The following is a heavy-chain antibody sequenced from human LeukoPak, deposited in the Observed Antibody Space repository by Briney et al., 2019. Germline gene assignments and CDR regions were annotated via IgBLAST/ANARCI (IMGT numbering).Heavy chain of an antibody. J-gene: IGHJ4*02. V-gene: IGHV3-7*01. CDR1: GFTFSSDW. CDR3: ARDTTPYYYDSSGYYYNDY. D-gene: IGHD3-22*01. Sequence: SGGSLRLSCAASGFTFSSDWMSWVRQAPGKGLEWVANIKQDGSEKYYVDSVKGRFTISRDNAKNSLYLQMNSLRAEDTAVYYCARDTTPYYYDSSGYYYNDYWGQGTLVTVSS. CDR2: IKQDGSEK.